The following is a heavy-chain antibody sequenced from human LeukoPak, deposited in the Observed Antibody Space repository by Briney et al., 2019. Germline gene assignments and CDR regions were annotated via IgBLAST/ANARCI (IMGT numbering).Heavy chain of an antibody. D-gene: IGHD6-13*01. CDR1: GFTVSSNF. CDR3: ARSTAGYYYYYGMDV. V-gene: IGHV3-66*02. CDR2: IDSGDST. J-gene: IGHJ6*02. Sequence: GGSLRLSCPASGFTVSSNFMSSVRQDPGKGLEWLSVIDSGDSTYYADSVKGRFTISRDNSKNTLYLQMNSLRAEDTAVYYCARSTAGYYYYYGMDVWGQGTTVTVSS.